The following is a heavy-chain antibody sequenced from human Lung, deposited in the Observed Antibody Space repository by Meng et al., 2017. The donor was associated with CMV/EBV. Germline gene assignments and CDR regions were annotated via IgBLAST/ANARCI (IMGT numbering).Heavy chain of an antibody. Sequence: ASVKVSXKASGYTFTSYGISWVRQAPGQGLEWMGWISAYNGNTNYAQKLQGRVTMTTDTSTGTAYMELRSLRSDDTAVYYCARETAVGYRVRECEGDDNDCDYWGQGTXVTVAS. V-gene: IGHV1-18*01. CDR1: GYTFTSYG. J-gene: IGHJ4*02. CDR3: ARETAVGYRVRECEGDDNDCDY. D-gene: IGHD2-21*02. CDR2: ISAYNGNT.